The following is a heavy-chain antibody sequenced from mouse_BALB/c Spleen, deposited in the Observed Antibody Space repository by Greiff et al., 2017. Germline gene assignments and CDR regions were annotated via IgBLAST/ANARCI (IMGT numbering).Heavy chain of an antibody. D-gene: IGHD1-1*01. V-gene: IGHV3-8*02. CDR2: ISYSGST. J-gene: IGHJ3*01. Sequence: EVQVVESGPSLVKPSQTLSLTCSVTGDSITSGYWNWIRKFPGNKLEYMGYISYSGSTYYNPSLKSRISITRDTSKNQYYLQLNSVTTEDTATYYCANSLYGSSEFAYWGQGTLVTVSA. CDR1: GDSITSGY. CDR3: ANSLYGSSEFAY.